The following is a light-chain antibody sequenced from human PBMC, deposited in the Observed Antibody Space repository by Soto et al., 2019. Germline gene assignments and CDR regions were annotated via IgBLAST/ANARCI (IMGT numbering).Light chain of an antibody. CDR2: AAS. Sequence: DIQMTQSPSSLSASVGDRVTITCRASQSISSYLNWYQQKPGKAPKLLIYAASSLQSGVPSRFSCSGSGTDFTITIRSRQPEDFATYYCQQIYSTPRTFGQVTKVEIK. V-gene: IGKV1-39*01. CDR1: QSISSY. J-gene: IGKJ1*01. CDR3: QQIYSTPRT.